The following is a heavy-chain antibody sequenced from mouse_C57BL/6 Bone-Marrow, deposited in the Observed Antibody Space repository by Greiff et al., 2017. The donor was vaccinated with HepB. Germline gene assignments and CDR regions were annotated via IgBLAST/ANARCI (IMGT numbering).Heavy chain of an antibody. D-gene: IGHD1-1*02. Sequence: DVMLVESGGGLVKPGGSLKLSCAASGFTFSSYAMSWVRQTPEKRLEWVATISDGGSYTYYPDNVKGRFTISRDNAKNNLYLQMSHLKSEDTAMYYCARDGGGPLDYWGQGTTLTVSS. CDR1: GFTFSSYA. V-gene: IGHV5-4*01. CDR3: ARDGGGPLDY. CDR2: ISDGGSYT. J-gene: IGHJ2*01.